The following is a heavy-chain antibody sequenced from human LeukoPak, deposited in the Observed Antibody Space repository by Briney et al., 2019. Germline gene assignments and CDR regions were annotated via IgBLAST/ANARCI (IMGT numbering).Heavy chain of an antibody. J-gene: IGHJ5*02. CDR1: GGSFSGYY. CDR2: INHSGST. V-gene: IGHV4-34*01. D-gene: IGHD2-15*01. Sequence: SETLSLTCAVYGGSFSGYYWSWIRQPPGKGLEWIGEINHSGSTNYNPSLKSRVTISVDTSKNQFSLKLSSVTAADTAVYYCARVGEAVNWFDPWGQGTLVTVSS. CDR3: ARVGEAVNWFDP.